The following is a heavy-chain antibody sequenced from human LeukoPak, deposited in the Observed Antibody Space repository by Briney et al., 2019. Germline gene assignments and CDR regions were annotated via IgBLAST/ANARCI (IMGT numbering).Heavy chain of an antibody. CDR1: GFTFSSYA. V-gene: IGHV3-23*01. CDR2: ISGSGGST. D-gene: IGHD6-19*01. CDR3: AKDRTFPIAVAGTWDY. J-gene: IGHJ4*02. Sequence: PSGGSLRLSCAASGFTFSSYAMSWVRQAPGKGLEWVSAISGSGGSTCYADSVKGRFTISRDNSKNTLYLQMNSLRAEDTAVYYCAKDRTFPIAVAGTWDYWGQGTLVTVSS.